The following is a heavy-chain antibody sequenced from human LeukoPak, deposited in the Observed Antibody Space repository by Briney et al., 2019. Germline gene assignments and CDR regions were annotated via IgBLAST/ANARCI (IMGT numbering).Heavy chain of an antibody. J-gene: IGHJ5*02. CDR1: GGSISSYY. V-gene: IGHV4-59*01. CDR3: ARGYITIFGVVPDWFDP. D-gene: IGHD3-3*01. CDR2: IYYSGST. Sequence: PSETLSLTCTVSGGSISSYYWSWIRQPAGKGLEWIGDIYYSGSTNYNPSLKSRVTISVDTSKNQFSLKLSSVTAADTAVYYCARGYITIFGVVPDWFDPWGQGTLVTVSS.